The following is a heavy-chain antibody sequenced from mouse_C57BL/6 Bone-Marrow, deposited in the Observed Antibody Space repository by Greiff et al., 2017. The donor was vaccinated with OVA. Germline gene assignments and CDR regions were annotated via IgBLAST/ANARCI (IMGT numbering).Heavy chain of an antibody. V-gene: IGHV1-55*01. Sequence: QVQLQQSGAELVKPGASVKMSCKASGYTFTSYWITWVKQRPGQGLEWIGDIYPGSGSTNYNEKFKSKATLTVDTASSTAYMQLSSLTSEDSAVYYCAREGVMGNYLLDYAMDYWGQGTSVTVSS. CDR3: AREGVMGNYLLDYAMDY. D-gene: IGHD2-1*01. CDR1: GYTFTSYW. J-gene: IGHJ4*01. CDR2: IYPGSGST.